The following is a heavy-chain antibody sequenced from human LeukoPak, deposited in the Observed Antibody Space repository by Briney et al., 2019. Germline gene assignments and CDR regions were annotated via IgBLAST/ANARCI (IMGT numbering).Heavy chain of an antibody. D-gene: IGHD3-22*01. CDR3: ARPVVGSYYDSSGYYASDY. Sequence: RTSETLSLTCAVYGGSFSGYYWSWIRQPPGKGLEWIGEINHSGSTNYNPSLKSRVTISVDTSKNQFSLKLSSVTAADTAVYYCARPVVGSYYDSSGYYASDYWGQGTLVTVSS. J-gene: IGHJ4*02. CDR2: INHSGST. CDR1: GGSFSGYY. V-gene: IGHV4-34*01.